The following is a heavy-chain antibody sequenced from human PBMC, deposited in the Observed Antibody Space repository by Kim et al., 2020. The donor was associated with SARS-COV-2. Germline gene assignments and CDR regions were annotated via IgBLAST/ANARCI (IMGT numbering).Heavy chain of an antibody. D-gene: IGHD1-26*01. J-gene: IGHJ4*02. V-gene: IGHV1-18*01. CDR3: ASARWGGSYFY. Sequence: TNYAQKLQGRVTMTTDTSTSTAYMELRSLRSDDTAVYYCASARWGGSYFYWGQGTLVTVSS. CDR2: T.